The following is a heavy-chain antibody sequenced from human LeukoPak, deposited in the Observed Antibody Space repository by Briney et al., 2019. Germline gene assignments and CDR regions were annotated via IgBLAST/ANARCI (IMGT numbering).Heavy chain of an antibody. Sequence: GGSLRLSCAASGFTFSSYWMSWVRQAPGKGLEWVANIKQDGSEKFYVDSVKGRFTISRDNAKNSLYLQMNSLRAEDTAVYYCARRDYGSLDAFDIWGQGTMVTVSS. V-gene: IGHV3-7*01. D-gene: IGHD4-17*01. CDR3: ARRDYGSLDAFDI. J-gene: IGHJ3*02. CDR2: IKQDGSEK. CDR1: GFTFSSYW.